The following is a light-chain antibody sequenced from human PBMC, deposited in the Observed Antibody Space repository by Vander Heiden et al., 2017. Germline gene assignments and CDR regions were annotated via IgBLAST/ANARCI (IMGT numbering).Light chain of an antibody. CDR1: SSDIVAYYY. V-gene: IGLV2-8*01. Sequence: QSALTPPPSASGSPGQSVPLSSPGTSSDIVAYYYVSWYQQHPGKAPKLIIYEVTKRPAGVPDRFAGSKSGNTASLTVSGLQVEDEAYYFCGSYAAYNSDVVFGGGTKLTVL. CDR2: EVT. J-gene: IGLJ2*01. CDR3: GSYAAYNSDVV.